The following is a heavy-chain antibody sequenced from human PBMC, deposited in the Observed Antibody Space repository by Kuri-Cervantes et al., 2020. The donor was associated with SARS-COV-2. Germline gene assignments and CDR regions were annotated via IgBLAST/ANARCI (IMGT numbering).Heavy chain of an antibody. J-gene: IGHJ6*03. CDR1: GGSISSGSYD. CDR3: ARTSGYISSWSLYYYYDMDV. CDR2: IYTSGST. D-gene: IGHD6-13*01. Sequence: LSCTVAGGSISSGSYDWSWIRQPAGKGLEWIGRIYTSGSTNYNPSLKSRVTISVDTSKNQFSLKLSSVTAADTAVYYCARTSGYISSWSLYYYYDMDVWGKGTTVTVSS. V-gene: IGHV4-61*02.